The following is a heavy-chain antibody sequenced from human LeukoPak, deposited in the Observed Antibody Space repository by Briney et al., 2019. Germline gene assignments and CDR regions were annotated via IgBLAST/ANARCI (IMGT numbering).Heavy chain of an antibody. Sequence: PGGSLRLSCAASGFTFSSYAMHWVRQAPGKGLEWVAVISYAGNNKYYADSVKGRFTISRDNSKGTVYLQMNSLRPEDTAVYYCAKDDAWLQYGNWGRGTLVTVSS. CDR1: GFTFSSYA. CDR2: ISYAGNNK. V-gene: IGHV3-30*04. CDR3: AKDDAWLQYGN. J-gene: IGHJ4*02. D-gene: IGHD5-24*01.